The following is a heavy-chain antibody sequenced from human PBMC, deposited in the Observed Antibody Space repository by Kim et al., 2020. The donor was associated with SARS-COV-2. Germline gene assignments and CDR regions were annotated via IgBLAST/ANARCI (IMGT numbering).Heavy chain of an antibody. D-gene: IGHD3-22*01. CDR3: ASVSHYYDSSGYYYYFDY. Sequence: GRLTITRDNAKNSLYLEMNSLRAEDTAVYYCASVSHYYDSSGYYYYFDYWGQGTLVTVSS. V-gene: IGHV3-11*06. J-gene: IGHJ4*02.